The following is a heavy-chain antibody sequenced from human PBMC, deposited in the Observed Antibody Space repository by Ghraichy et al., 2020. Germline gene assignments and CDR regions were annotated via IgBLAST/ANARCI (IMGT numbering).Heavy chain of an antibody. J-gene: IGHJ5*02. Sequence: ASVKVSCKASGYSFISYGITWVRQAPGQGLEWMGWITTKSGNTQYAQKFQGRVIMTTETSTDTAYMELRSLRFDDTAVYYCARAVDWRDPWGQGTLVTVSS. CDR1: GYSFISYG. CDR2: ITTKSGNT. V-gene: IGHV1-18*01. CDR3: ARAVDWRDP.